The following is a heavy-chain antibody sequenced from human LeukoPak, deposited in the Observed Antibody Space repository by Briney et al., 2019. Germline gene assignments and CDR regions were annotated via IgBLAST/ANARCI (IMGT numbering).Heavy chain of an antibody. J-gene: IGHJ4*02. V-gene: IGHV3-74*01. CDR1: GSTFSNNW. CDR3: VRDGVGAPPFDY. D-gene: IGHD1-26*01. CDR2: IKGDGSST. Sequence: GSLSLSYAASGSTFSNNWMHWIRPAPGKGLVWVSRIKGDGSSTDYADSVRGRFTISRDNAKNTLLLQMNSLRAEDTAVYYCVRDGVGAPPFDYWGQGVLVTVSS.